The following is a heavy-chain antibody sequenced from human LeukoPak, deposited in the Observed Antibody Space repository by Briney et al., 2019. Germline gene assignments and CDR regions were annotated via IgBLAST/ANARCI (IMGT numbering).Heavy chain of an antibody. CDR2: ISYDGSNK. CDR1: GFTFSSYG. V-gene: IGHV3-30*18. J-gene: IGHJ5*02. CDR3: AKGGGGGDTGS. Sequence: GGSLRLSCAASGFTFSSYGMHWVRQAPGKGLEWVAVISYDGSNKYYADSVKGRFTISRDNSRNTLYLQMNSLRAEDTAVYYCAKGGGGGDTGSWGQGTLV. D-gene: IGHD3-16*01.